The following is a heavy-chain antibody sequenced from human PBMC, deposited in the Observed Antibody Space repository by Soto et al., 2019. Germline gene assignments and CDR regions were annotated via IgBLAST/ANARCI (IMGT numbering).Heavy chain of an antibody. J-gene: IGHJ4*02. V-gene: IGHV6-1*01. D-gene: IGHD3-16*01. CDR2: TYYRSKWYN. Sequence: QTLSLTYAISGDSVSGNRAALNWIRQSPSRGLELLLRTYYRSKWYNAYAVSVKSRITVTPDTSKNQFSLHLNSATPEDTPVYYCARAFPYYVSSDSYLDYWRQGALVTVSS. CDR3: ARAFPYYVSSDSYLDY. CDR1: GDSVSGNRAA.